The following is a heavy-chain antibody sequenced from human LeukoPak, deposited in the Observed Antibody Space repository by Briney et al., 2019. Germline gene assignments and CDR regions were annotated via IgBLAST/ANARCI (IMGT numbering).Heavy chain of an antibody. V-gene: IGHV3-53*01. D-gene: IGHD3-9*01. J-gene: IGHJ6*02. CDR2: IHSGGST. CDR1: GFIPCSNY. Sequence: GGSLRLSCAASGFIPCSNYTSWVRQAPAKALEWVSVIHSGGSTYYADSVKGRFTISRDNSKNTLYLQMNSLRAEDTAVYYCARVDGPYYYYGMDVWGQGTTVTVSS. CDR3: ARVDGPYYYYGMDV.